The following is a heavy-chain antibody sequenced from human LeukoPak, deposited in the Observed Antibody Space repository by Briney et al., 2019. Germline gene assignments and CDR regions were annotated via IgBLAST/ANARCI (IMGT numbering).Heavy chain of an antibody. Sequence: GGSLRLSCAASGFTFSSYAMSWVRQAPGKGLEGVSAISGSGGSTYYADSVKGRFTISRDNSKNTLYLQMNSLRAEDTAVYHCAKDGLMGYRGSPRRYFQHWGQGTLVTVSS. CDR3: AKDGLMGYRGSPRRYFQH. D-gene: IGHD1-26*01. CDR2: ISGSGGST. V-gene: IGHV3-23*01. CDR1: GFTFSSYA. J-gene: IGHJ1*01.